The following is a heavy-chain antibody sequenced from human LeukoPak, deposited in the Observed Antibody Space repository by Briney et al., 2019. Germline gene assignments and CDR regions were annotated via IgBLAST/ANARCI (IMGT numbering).Heavy chain of an antibody. D-gene: IGHD2-8*01. CDR3: ARDGPSLWCFRDIKLDY. CDR2: ISAYNGNT. J-gene: IGHJ4*02. Sequence: GASVKVSCKASGYTFTSYGISWVRQAPGQGLEWMGWISAYNGNTNYAQKLQGRVTMTTDTSTSTAYMELRSLRSDDTAVYYCARDGPSLWCFRDIKLDYWGQGTLVTVSS. V-gene: IGHV1-18*01. CDR1: GYTFTSYG.